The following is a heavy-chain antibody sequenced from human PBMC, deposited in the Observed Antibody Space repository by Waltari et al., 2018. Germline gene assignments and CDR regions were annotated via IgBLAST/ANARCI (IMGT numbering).Heavy chain of an antibody. V-gene: IGHV4-34*01. CDR2: IRHPGTT. CDR3: TRGGNYDFWSHSPFVDP. Sequence: QVQLQQWGAGLLKPSETLSLTCSVSGASFSSYYWGWVRHVPGKGLEWIGQIRHPGTTNYNPSLQSRVAISIDTSRNQFSLRVFSVTAADTGLYFCTRGGNYDFWSHSPFVDPWGQGTQVTVSS. D-gene: IGHD3-3*01. CDR1: GASFSSYY. J-gene: IGHJ5*02.